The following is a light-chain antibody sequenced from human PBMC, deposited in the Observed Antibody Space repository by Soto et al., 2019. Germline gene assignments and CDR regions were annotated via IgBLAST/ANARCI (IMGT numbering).Light chain of an antibody. V-gene: IGKV1D-8*01. J-gene: IGKJ2*01. CDR2: AAS. CDR3: QQYYSFPRT. CDR1: QGISSF. Sequence: VIWMTQSPSLLSASTGDRVTISCQVSQGISSFLAWYQQKPGKAPELLIYAASTLQSGVPSRFSGSGSGTDFTLTISRLQSEDFATYYCQQYYSFPRTFGQGTKLEIK.